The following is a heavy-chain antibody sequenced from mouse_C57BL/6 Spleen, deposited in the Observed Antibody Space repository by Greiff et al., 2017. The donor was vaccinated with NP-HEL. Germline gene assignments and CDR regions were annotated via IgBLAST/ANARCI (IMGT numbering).Heavy chain of an antibody. CDR1: GYAFSSSW. D-gene: IGHD1-1*01. Sequence: QVQLQQSGPELVKPGASVKISCKASGYAFSSSWMNWVKQRPGKGLEWIGRIYPGDGDTNYNGKFKGKATLTADKSSSTAYMQLSSLTSEDSAVYFGARCTDYYGYAMDYWGQGTSVTVSS. J-gene: IGHJ4*01. CDR2: IYPGDGDT. V-gene: IGHV1-82*01. CDR3: ARCTDYYGYAMDY.